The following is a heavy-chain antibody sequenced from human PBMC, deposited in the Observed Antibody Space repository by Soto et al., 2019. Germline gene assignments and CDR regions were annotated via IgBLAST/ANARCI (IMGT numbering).Heavy chain of an antibody. D-gene: IGHD4-17*01. CDR2: IIPIFGTA. CDR1: GGTFSSYA. V-gene: IGHV1-69*13. Sequence: ASVNVSCKASGGTFSSYAISWVRQAPGRGLEWMGGIIPIFGTANYAQKFQGRVTITADESTSTAYMELSSLRSEDTAVYYCARAKMTTVANFDYWGQGTLVTVSS. J-gene: IGHJ4*02. CDR3: ARAKMTTVANFDY.